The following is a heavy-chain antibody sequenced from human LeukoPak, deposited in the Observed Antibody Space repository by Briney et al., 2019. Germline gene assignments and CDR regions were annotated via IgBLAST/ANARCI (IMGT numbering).Heavy chain of an antibody. Sequence: ASVKVSCKASGYTFSSYYMHWARQAPGQGLEWMGILNPGRGNTGYAQKFQGRVTMTRDTSTSTVYMELSSLRSEDTAVYYCAREPMDTYYFDYWGQGTLVTVSS. D-gene: IGHD5-18*01. CDR1: GYTFSSYY. CDR3: AREPMDTYYFDY. V-gene: IGHV1-46*01. J-gene: IGHJ4*02. CDR2: LNPGRGNT.